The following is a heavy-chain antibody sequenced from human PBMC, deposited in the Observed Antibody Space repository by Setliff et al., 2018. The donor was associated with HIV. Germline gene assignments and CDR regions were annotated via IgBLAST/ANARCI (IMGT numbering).Heavy chain of an antibody. V-gene: IGHV1-3*01. CDR1: GYTFSTYS. D-gene: IGHD2-15*01. CDR3: ARVYCSGGACYSLNS. J-gene: IGHJ4*02. Sequence: ASVKVSCKASGYTFSTYSIHWVRQAPGQRLEWMGWINPGSGNTQYPQKLQGRITITRDSSASTVYLELSSLRFEDTAVYYCARVYCSGGACYSLNSWGQGALVTVSS. CDR2: INPGSGNT.